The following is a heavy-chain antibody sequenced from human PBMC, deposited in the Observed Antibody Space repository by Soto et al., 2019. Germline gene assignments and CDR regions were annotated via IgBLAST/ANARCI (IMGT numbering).Heavy chain of an antibody. CDR2: THYSGSV. V-gene: IGHV4-30-4*01. CDR3: GRHGNYDIGWFDP. J-gene: IGHJ5*02. Sequence: SETLSLTCTVSGASISSGDDYWSWIRQPPGKGLEWIGYTHYSGSVNYNPSLKSRVTISADASRSHVALILKSVTAADTAVYYCGRHGNYDIGWFDPWGQGILVTVSS. CDR1: GASISSGDDY. D-gene: IGHD3-9*01.